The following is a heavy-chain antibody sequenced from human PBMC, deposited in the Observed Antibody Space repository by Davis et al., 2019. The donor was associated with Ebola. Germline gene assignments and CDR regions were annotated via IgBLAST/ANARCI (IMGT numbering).Heavy chain of an antibody. CDR2: INPSGGST. CDR3: ARGGTGTTWYYYGMDV. J-gene: IGHJ6*02. CDR1: GYTFTSYY. D-gene: IGHD1-7*01. Sequence: AASVKVSCKASGYTFTSYYMHWVRQAPGQGLEWMGIINPSGGSTSYAQKFQGRVTMTRDTSTSTAYMELRSLRSDDTAVYYCARGGTGTTWYYYGMDVWGQGTTVTVSS. V-gene: IGHV1-46*01.